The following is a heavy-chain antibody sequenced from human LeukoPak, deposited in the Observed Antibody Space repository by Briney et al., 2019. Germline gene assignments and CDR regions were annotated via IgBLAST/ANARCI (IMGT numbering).Heavy chain of an antibody. CDR3: ARDPDFLTGYGMDV. J-gene: IGHJ6*02. CDR2: IYTSGST. V-gene: IGHV4-61*02. D-gene: IGHD7-27*01. CDR1: GGSISSGSYY. Sequence: SETLSLTCTVSGGSISSGSYYWSWIRQPAGKGLEWIGRIYTSGSTNYNPSLKSRVTMSVDTSKNQFSLKLSSVTAADTAVYYCARDPDFLTGYGMDVWGQGTTVTVSS.